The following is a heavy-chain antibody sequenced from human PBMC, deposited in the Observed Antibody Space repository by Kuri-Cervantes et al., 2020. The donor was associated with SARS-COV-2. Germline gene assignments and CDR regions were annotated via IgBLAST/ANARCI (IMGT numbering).Heavy chain of an antibody. CDR2: IYYSRST. CDR1: GYSISSSCYY. D-gene: IGHD7-27*01. J-gene: IGHJ4*02. V-gene: IGHV4-39*01. CDR3: ARQLWGKTPLDY. Sequence: GSLRLSCTVSGYSISSSCYYWGWIRQPPGKGLEWIGSIYYSRSTYYNPSPKSRVTISVDTSKNQFSLKLSSVTAADTAVYYSARQLWGKTPLDYWGQGTLVTVSS.